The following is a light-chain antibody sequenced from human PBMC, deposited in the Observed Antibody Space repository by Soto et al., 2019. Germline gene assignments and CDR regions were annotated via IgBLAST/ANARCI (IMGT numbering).Light chain of an antibody. CDR2: AAS. Sequence: IQMTQSPQSLSATVGDRVTITCRASRSISDCLNWYKQKPGEAPELLIYAASTLQSGVPSRFSGSGSGTDFTLTISSVQAEDFASYYCLQHNGFPLTFGGGTKVDI. V-gene: IGKV1-17*01. CDR1: RSISDC. J-gene: IGKJ4*01. CDR3: LQHNGFPLT.